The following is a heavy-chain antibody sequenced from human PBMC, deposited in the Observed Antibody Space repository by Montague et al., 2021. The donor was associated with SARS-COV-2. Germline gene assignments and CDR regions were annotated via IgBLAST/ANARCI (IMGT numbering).Heavy chain of an antibody. V-gene: IGHV4-59*01. J-gene: IGHJ3*02. CDR2: VSYTGST. Sequence: SETLSLTCTVSTGSISRYCCIWIRQPPGKDLEWFGYVSYTGSTNYNPSLWSRVTISVYASKNLFSLKRSSVTVADTAFYYCARGSVELNGNACETWGQGTMGTVSS. D-gene: IGHD5-24*01. CDR1: TGSISRYC. CDR3: ARGSVELNGNACET.